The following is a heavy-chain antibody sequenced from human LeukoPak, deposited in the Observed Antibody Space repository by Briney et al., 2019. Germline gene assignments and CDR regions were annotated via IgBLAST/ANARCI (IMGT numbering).Heavy chain of an antibody. CDR2: IYTSGST. D-gene: IGHD6-6*01. CDR3: ASTTSSIAARWDYFDY. J-gene: IGHJ4*02. V-gene: IGHV4-61*02. Sequence: PSQTLSLTXTVSGGSIGSGRYYWSWIRQPAGKGLEWIGRIYTSGSTNYNPSLKSRVTISVDTSKNQFSLKLSSVTAADTAVYYCASTTSSIAARWDYFDYWGQGTLVTVSS. CDR1: GGSIGSGRYY.